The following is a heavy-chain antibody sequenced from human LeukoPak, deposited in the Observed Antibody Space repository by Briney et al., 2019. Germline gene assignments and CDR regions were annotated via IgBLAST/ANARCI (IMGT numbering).Heavy chain of an antibody. CDR1: GGSFSGYY. CDR2: INHSGST. J-gene: IGHJ4*02. D-gene: IGHD5-24*01. V-gene: IGHV4-34*01. Sequence: SETLSLTCRVYGGSFSGYYWSWIRQPPGKGLEWIGEINHSGSTNYNPSLKSRVTISVDPSKNQFSLRVNSVTAADTAVYYCARVRDGYNFVVPDYWGQGTLVTVSS. CDR3: ARVRDGYNFVVPDY.